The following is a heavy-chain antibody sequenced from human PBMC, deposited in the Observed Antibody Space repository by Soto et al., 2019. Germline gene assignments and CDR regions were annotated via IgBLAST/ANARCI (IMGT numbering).Heavy chain of an antibody. CDR1: GGSISSGGYY. CDR3: ARGPTYYYDSSGYLLYFDY. D-gene: IGHD3-22*01. J-gene: IGHJ4*02. CDR2: IYYSGST. Sequence: SETLSLTCTVSGGSISSGGYYWSWIRQHPGKGLEWIGYIYYSGSTYYNTSLKSRVTISVDTSNNQFSLKLSSVTAADTSVYYCARGPTYYYDSSGYLLYFDYWGQGTLVTVSS. V-gene: IGHV4-31*03.